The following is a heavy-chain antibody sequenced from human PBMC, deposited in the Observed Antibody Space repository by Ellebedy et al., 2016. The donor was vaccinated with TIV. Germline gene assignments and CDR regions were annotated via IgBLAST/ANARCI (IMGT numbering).Heavy chain of an antibody. CDR2: IRHYNGNT. CDR3: GRLRAYSSSWFVDL. Sequence: AASVKVSCKASRYNFTTYGSTWVRQDPRQGLEWMGWIRHYNGNTKYVQRLQGRVTMTADRSTRTGYMDLSGLTSDDTAIYYCGRLRAYSSSWFVDLWGQGTLVTVSS. V-gene: IGHV1-18*01. J-gene: IGHJ5*02. CDR1: RYNFTTYG. D-gene: IGHD6-13*01.